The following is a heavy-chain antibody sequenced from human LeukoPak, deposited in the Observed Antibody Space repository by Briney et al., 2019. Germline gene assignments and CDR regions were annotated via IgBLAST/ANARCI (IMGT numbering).Heavy chain of an antibody. CDR3: ARSGYSSGWYRYYGMDV. CDR2: INHSGST. D-gene: IGHD6-19*01. Sequence: PSETLSLTCAVYGGSFSGYYWSWIRQPPGKGLEWIGEINHSGSTNYNPSLKSRVTISVDTSKNQFSLKLSSVTAADTAVYYCARSGYSSGWYRYYGMDVWGQGTTVTVSS. CDR1: GGSFSGYY. J-gene: IGHJ6*02. V-gene: IGHV4-34*01.